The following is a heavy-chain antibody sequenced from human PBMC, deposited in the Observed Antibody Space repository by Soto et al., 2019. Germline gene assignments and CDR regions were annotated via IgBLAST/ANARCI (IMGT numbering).Heavy chain of an antibody. CDR1: GFTFSSYT. CDR3: VKDQYIDY. V-gene: IGHV3-64D*06. J-gene: IGHJ4*02. Sequence: PGGSLRLSCSVPGFTFSSYTMHWVRQAPGKGLEYVSSISSEGRTTYYADSVKGRFTISRDNSKNTVYLQMSSLRAEDTAVYYCVKDQYIDYWGQGTLVTVSS. CDR2: ISSEGRTT.